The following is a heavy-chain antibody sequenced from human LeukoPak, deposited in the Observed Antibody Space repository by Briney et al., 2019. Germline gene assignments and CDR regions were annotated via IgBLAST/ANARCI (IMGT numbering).Heavy chain of an antibody. V-gene: IGHV4-61*02. J-gene: IGHJ3*02. D-gene: IGHD2-15*01. CDR2: ISSSGST. Sequence: SETLFLTCTVSGDSISSGDYYWSWIRQPAGKGLEWIGRISSSGSTNYNPSLKSRVTISVDTSKNQFSLKLSSVTAADTAVYYCARGAGSTITNDAFDIWGQATMVTVSS. CDR1: GDSISSGDYY. CDR3: ARGAGSTITNDAFDI.